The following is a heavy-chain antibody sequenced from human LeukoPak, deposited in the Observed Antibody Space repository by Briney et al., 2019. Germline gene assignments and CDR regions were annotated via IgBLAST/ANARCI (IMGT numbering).Heavy chain of an antibody. Sequence: GGSLRLSCAASGFTFSSYSMNWVRQAPGKGLEWVSYISSSSSTIYYADSVKGRFTISRDNAKNSLYLQMNSLRAEDTAVYYCARDTAARPRSQHPRCAFDIWGQGTMVTVSS. CDR3: ARDTAARPRSQHPRCAFDI. V-gene: IGHV3-48*01. J-gene: IGHJ3*02. D-gene: IGHD6-6*01. CDR2: ISSSSSTI. CDR1: GFTFSSYS.